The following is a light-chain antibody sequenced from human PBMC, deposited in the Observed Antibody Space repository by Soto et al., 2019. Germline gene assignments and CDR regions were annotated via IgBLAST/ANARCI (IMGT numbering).Light chain of an antibody. CDR3: QQSYTDPLT. Sequence: DIQMTQSPSAMSASVGDRITITCRASQDISNYLAWYQQRPGNVPKRLIFAASSLQSGVPSRFSGSGSGTDFTLTIRSLQPEDFATYYCQQSYTDPLTFGQGTKVDIK. CDR1: QDISNY. J-gene: IGKJ1*01. V-gene: IGKV1-17*03. CDR2: AAS.